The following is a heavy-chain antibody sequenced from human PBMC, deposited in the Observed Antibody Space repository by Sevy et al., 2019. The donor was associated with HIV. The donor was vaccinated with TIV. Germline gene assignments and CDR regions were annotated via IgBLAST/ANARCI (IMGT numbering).Heavy chain of an antibody. Sequence: GGSLRLSCAASGFRFSDYAMHWVRQAPGKGLEWVSGISWNSVSLDYADSVKGRFTISRDNAKNSLYLQMNRLRSEDTDLYFSAKDNRPATMSNSSYYYYYGMDVWGQGTTVTVSS. D-gene: IGHD6-6*01. V-gene: IGHV3-9*01. CDR1: GFRFSDYA. CDR3: AKDNRPATMSNSSYYYYYGMDV. CDR2: ISWNSVSL. J-gene: IGHJ6*02.